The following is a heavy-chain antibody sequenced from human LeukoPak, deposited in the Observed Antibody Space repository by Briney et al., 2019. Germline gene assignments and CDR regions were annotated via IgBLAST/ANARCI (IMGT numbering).Heavy chain of an antibody. J-gene: IGHJ4*02. Sequence: PGGSLRLSCAASGFTFSDYYMSWIRQAPGKGLEWVSYINSSGSTVYNPDSVKGRFTISRDNAKNSLYLQMNNLRVEDTAVYYCARDQPIGYNYGYPVDNWGQGTLVTVSS. D-gene: IGHD5-18*01. CDR3: ARDQPIGYNYGYPVDN. V-gene: IGHV3-11*04. CDR1: GFTFSDYY. CDR2: INSSGSTV.